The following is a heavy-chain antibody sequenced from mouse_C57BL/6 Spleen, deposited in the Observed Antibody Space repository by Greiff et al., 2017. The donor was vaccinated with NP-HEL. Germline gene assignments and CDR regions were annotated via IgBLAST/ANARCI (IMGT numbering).Heavy chain of an antibody. CDR2: IVPGSGST. CDR3: ARWMITSQYYAMDY. CDR1: GYTFTGYW. D-gene: IGHD2-4*01. V-gene: IGHV1-9*01. J-gene: IGHJ4*01. Sequence: QVQLQQSGAELMKPGASVKLSCKATGYTFTGYWIEWVKQRPGHGLEWIGEIVPGSGSTNYNEKFKGKATFTADTSSNTASMQLSSLTTEDSAIYCCARWMITSQYYAMDYWGHGTSVTVSS.